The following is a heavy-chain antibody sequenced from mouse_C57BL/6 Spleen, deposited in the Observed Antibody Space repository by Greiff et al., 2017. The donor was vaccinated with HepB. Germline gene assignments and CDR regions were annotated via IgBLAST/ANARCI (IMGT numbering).Heavy chain of an antibody. V-gene: IGHV1-26*01. CDR3: ARRRDYDWFAY. CDR2: INPNNGGT. CDR1: GYTFTDYY. J-gene: IGHJ3*01. D-gene: IGHD2-4*01. Sequence: EVQLQQSGPELVKPGASVKISCKASGYTFTDYYMNWVKQSHVKSLEWIGDINPNNGGTSYNQKFKGKATLTVDKSSSTAYMELRSLTSEDSAVYYCARRRDYDWFAYWGQGTLVTVSA.